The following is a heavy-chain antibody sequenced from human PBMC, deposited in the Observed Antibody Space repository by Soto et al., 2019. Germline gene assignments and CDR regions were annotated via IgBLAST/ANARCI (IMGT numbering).Heavy chain of an antibody. J-gene: IGHJ5*02. CDR1: GGSISSGGYY. V-gene: IGHV4-31*03. CDR2: IYYSGST. Sequence: QVQLQESGPGLVKPSQTLSLTCTVSGGSISSGGYYWSWIRQHPGKGLEWIGYIYYSGSTYYNPSLKSRVTISVDTSKIQFSLKLSSVTAADTAVYYCARAGYGDYVFWFDPWGQGTLVTVSS. D-gene: IGHD4-17*01. CDR3: ARAGYGDYVFWFDP.